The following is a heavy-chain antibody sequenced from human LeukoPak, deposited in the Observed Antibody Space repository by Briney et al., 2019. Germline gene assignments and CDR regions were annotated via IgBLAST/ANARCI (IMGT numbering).Heavy chain of an antibody. Sequence: GGSLRLSCAASRFTFSSHGMQWVRQAPGKGLEWVAVISYDGGTKYYADSVKGRFTISRDNSKSTLFLQMNSLRAEDTAVYYCAKESGIRSYGAYFPHWGQGTLVTVSS. V-gene: IGHV3-30*18. CDR2: ISYDGGTK. CDR1: RFTFSSHG. J-gene: IGHJ1*01. CDR3: AKESGIRSYGAYFPH. D-gene: IGHD4-17*01.